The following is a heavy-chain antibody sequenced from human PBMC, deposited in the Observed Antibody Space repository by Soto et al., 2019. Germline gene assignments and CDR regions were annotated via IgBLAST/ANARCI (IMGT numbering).Heavy chain of an antibody. V-gene: IGHV3-23*01. J-gene: IGHJ4*02. Sequence: PGGSLRLSCAASGFTFSSYAMSWVRQAPGKGLEWVSAISGSGGSTYYADSVKGRFTISRDNSKNTLYLQMNSLRAEDTAVYYCAKDTMIVVVITFSFDYWGQGTLVTVSS. CDR3: AKDTMIVVVITFSFDY. CDR2: ISGSGGST. D-gene: IGHD3-22*01. CDR1: GFTFSSYA.